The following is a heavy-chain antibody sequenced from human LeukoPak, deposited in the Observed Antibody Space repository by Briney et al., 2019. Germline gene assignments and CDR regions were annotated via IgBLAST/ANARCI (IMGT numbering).Heavy chain of an antibody. Sequence: GRSLRLSCAASGFTFSSYAMHWVRQAPGKGLEWVAVISYDGSNKYYADSVKGRFTISRDNAKNSLYLQMNSLRAEDTAVYYCASPSGQGPYSYGFDDAFDIWGQGTMVTVSS. J-gene: IGHJ3*02. V-gene: IGHV3-30-3*01. CDR2: ISYDGSNK. D-gene: IGHD5-18*01. CDR1: GFTFSSYA. CDR3: ASPSGQGPYSYGFDDAFDI.